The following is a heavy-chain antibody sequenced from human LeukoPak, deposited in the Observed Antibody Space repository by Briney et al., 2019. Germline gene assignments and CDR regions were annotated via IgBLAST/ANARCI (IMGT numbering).Heavy chain of an antibody. D-gene: IGHD3-10*01. Sequence: GGSLRLSCAASGFAFSSYGMHWVREAPGKGLEWVSVIYSGGSTYYADSVKGRFTISRDTSKNTLYLQMNSLRAEDTAVYYCARDSQKMVRGVFYYYGMDVWGQGTTVTLSS. CDR3: ARDSQKMVRGVFYYYGMDV. V-gene: IGHV3-NL1*01. CDR2: IYSGGST. CDR1: GFAFSSYG. J-gene: IGHJ6*02.